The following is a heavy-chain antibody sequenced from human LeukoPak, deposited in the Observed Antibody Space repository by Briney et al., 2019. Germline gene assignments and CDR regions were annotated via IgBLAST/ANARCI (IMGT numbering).Heavy chain of an antibody. Sequence: SETLSLTCKVSGGSVSSFHWSWIRQPPGKGLEWIGGIHLSGYTNYSPSLKSRVTISLDTSKNHLSLKLSPVTAADTAVYYCARRPYYSDGSSPGAFDIWGHGTMVTVSS. V-gene: IGHV4-4*09. J-gene: IGHJ3*02. CDR3: ARRPYYSDGSSPGAFDI. CDR2: IHLSGYT. CDR1: GGSVSSFH. D-gene: IGHD3-22*01.